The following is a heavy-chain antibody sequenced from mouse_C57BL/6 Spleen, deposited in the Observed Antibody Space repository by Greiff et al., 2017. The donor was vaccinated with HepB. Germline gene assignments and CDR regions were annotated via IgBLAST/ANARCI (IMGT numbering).Heavy chain of an antibody. CDR2: ISGGGGNT. V-gene: IGHV5-9*01. J-gene: IGHJ2*01. Sequence: EVMLVESGGGLVKPGGSLKLSCAASGFTFSSYPMSWVRQTPEKRLEWVATISGGGGNTYYPDSVKGRFTISRDNAKNTLYLQMSSLRSEDTALYYCARRRVYGNYDYWGQGTTLTVSS. CDR3: ARRRVYGNYDY. D-gene: IGHD2-1*01. CDR1: GFTFSSYP.